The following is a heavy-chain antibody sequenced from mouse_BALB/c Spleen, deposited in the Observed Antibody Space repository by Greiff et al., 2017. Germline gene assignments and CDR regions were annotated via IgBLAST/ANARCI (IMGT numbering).Heavy chain of an antibody. CDR2: IDPETGGT. CDR1: GYTFTDYE. CDR3: TRWNGYYFDY. Sequence: LQQSGAELVRPGASVTLSCKASGYTFTDYEMHWVKQTPVHGLEWIGAIDPETGGTAYNQKFKGKATLTADKSSSTAYMELRSLTSEDSAVYYCTRWNGYYFDYWGQGTTLTVSS. J-gene: IGHJ2*01. V-gene: IGHV1-15*01.